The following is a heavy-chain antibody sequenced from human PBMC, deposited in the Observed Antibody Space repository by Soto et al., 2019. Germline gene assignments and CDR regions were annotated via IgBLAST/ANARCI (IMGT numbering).Heavy chain of an antibody. CDR3: ASMIGDPVLSFDS. CDR2: IFYSGST. V-gene: IGHV4-59*01. D-gene: IGHD3-10*02. CDR1: GGSISSYY. J-gene: IGHJ5*01. Sequence: QVQLQESGPGLVKPSETLSLTCTVSGGSISSYYWSWIRQHPGKGLEWIGFIFYSGSTSYNPSLKSRVTISIGTSEYQFSLKLNSVTAADTAVYYCASMIGDPVLSFDSWGQGTLVAVSS.